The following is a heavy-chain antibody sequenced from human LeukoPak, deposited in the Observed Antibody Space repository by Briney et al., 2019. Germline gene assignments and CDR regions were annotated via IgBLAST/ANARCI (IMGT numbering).Heavy chain of an antibody. J-gene: IGHJ6*02. V-gene: IGHV4-59*08. CDR2: IYYSGST. CDR1: GGSISSYY. D-gene: IGHD3-9*01. CDR3: ARVYDILTLPYGMDV. Sequence: SETLSLTCTVSGGSISSYYWSWIRQPPGKGLEWNGYIYYSGSTNYNPSLKSRVTISVDTSKNQFSLKLSSVTAADTAVYYCARVYDILTLPYGMDVWGQGTTVTVSS.